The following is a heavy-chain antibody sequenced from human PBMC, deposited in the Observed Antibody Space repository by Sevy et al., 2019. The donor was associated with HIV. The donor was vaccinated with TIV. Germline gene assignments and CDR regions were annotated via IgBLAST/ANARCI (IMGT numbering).Heavy chain of an antibody. CDR3: ARDSIFGVVTLYYYGMDV. D-gene: IGHD3-3*02. Sequence: ASVKVSCKASGYTFTSYGISWVRQAPGQGLEWMGWISAYNGNTNYAQTLQGRVTMTTDTSTSTAYMELRSLRSDDTAVYYCARDSIFGVVTLYYYGMDVWGQGTTVTVSS. CDR2: ISAYNGNT. V-gene: IGHV1-18*01. J-gene: IGHJ6*02. CDR1: GYTFTSYG.